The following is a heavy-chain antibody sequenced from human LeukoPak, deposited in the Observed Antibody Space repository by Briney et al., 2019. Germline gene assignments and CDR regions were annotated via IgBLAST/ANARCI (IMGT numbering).Heavy chain of an antibody. Sequence: ASVKVSCKASGGTFSNDAISWVRQAPGQGLEWMGRIIPNLGMALYAQKFKGRVTITADKSPSTAYMELSSLTSEDTAVYFCARDLVCTMNCKDSWGQGALVTVS. D-gene: IGHD2-2*01. CDR2: IIPNLGMA. J-gene: IGHJ4*02. CDR3: ARDLVCTMNCKDS. V-gene: IGHV1-69*04. CDR1: GGTFSNDA.